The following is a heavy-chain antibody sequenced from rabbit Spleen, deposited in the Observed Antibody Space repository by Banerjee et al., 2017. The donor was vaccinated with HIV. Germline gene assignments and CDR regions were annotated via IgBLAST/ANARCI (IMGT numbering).Heavy chain of an antibody. CDR3: ARDLVAVIGWNFSL. V-gene: IGHV1S45*01. J-gene: IGHJ4*01. Sequence: QEQLEESGGGLVKPEGSLTLTCKASGFSFSSNWICWVRQAPGKGLEWIACIDTSNGDTDYANWPKGRFTISKASSTTVTLQMTSLTAADTATYFCARDLVAVIGWNFSLWGPGTLVTVS. CDR2: IDTSNGDT. CDR1: GFSFSSNW. D-gene: IGHD1-1*01.